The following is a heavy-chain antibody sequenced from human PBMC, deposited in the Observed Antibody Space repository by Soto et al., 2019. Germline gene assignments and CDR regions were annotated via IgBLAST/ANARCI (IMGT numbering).Heavy chain of an antibody. D-gene: IGHD4-4*01. CDR1: GGSISSRTFW. V-gene: IGHV4-39*01. Sequence: QLQLQESGPGLVKPSETLSLTCSVSGGSISSRTFWWAWIRQPPGKGLEWIGDMYYSGSSYSSRARKSRVTLSVDTSKNQLSLKLNSVTAADTAVYYCARHPRDDYNYGGSGIFYYLGQGTLVTVSS. CDR3: ARHPRDDYNYGGSGIFYY. J-gene: IGHJ4*02. CDR2: MYYSGSS.